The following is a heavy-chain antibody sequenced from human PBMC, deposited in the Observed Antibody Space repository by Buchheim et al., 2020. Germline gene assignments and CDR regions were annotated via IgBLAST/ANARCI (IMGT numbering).Heavy chain of an antibody. CDR2: IYHSGST. V-gene: IGHV4-4*02. CDR3: AREIALLWFGELLRYGMDV. Sequence: QVQLQESGPGLVKPSGTLSLTCAVSGGSISSSNWWSWVRQPPGKGLEWFGEIYHSGSTNYNPSLKSRVTITVNKSKKQYSLKLSSVTAADTAVYYCAREIALLWFGELLRYGMDVWGQGTT. D-gene: IGHD3-10*01. J-gene: IGHJ6*02. CDR1: GGSISSSNW.